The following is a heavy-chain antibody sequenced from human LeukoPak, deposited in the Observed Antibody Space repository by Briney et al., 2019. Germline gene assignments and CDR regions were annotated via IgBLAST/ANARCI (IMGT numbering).Heavy chain of an antibody. J-gene: IGHJ3*02. D-gene: IGHD4-17*01. V-gene: IGHV3-9*01. CDR3: AKDKELGDYVPDAFDI. CDR2: ISWNSGSI. CDR1: GFTFDDYA. Sequence: QSGGSLRLSCAASGFTFDDYAMHWVRQAPGKGLEWVSGISWNSGSIGYADSVKGRFTISRDNAKNSLYLQMNSLRAEDTALYYCAKDKELGDYVPDAFDIWGQGTMVTVSS.